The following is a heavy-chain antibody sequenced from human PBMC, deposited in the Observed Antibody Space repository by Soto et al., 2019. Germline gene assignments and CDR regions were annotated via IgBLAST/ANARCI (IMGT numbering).Heavy chain of an antibody. CDR3: ARGNRGYRSNWFDP. CDR2: IYYSGST. D-gene: IGHD2-15*01. CDR1: GGSLSSYD. Sequence: XTLSLPCTVSGGSLSSYDWSWIRQPPGKGLEWIGYIYYSGSTNYNPSLKSRVTISVDTSNTQFSLKLSHVTAADTAVYYCARGNRGYRSNWFDPWGQGTLVTVSS. V-gene: IGHV4-59*01. J-gene: IGHJ5*02.